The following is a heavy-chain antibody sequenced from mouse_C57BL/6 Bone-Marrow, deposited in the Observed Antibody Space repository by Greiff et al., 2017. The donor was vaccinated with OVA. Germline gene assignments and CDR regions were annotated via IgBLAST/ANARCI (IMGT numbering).Heavy chain of an antibody. Sequence: QVQLQQPGAELVKPGASVKLSCKASGYTFTSYWMQWVKQRPGQGLEWIGEIDPSDSYTNYNQKFKGKATLTVDTSSSTAYMRLSSLTSEDSAVYYCARPYYDYDCYAMDYWGQGTSVTVSS. V-gene: IGHV1-50*01. CDR3: ARPYYDYDCYAMDY. D-gene: IGHD2-4*01. J-gene: IGHJ4*01. CDR2: IDPSDSYT. CDR1: GYTFTSYW.